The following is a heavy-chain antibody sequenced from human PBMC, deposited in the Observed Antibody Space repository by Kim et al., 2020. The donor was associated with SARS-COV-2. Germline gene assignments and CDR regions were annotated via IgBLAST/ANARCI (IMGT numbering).Heavy chain of an antibody. Sequence: GGSLRLSCAASGFTFSSYSMNWVRQAPGKGLEWVSYISSSSSTIYYADSVKGRFTISRDNAKNSLYLQMNSLRDEDTAVYYCARDGITGTTFMRYYYYGMDVWGQGTTVTVSS. V-gene: IGHV3-48*02. CDR3: ARDGITGTTFMRYYYYGMDV. CDR2: ISSSSSTI. CDR1: GFTFSSYS. D-gene: IGHD1-7*01. J-gene: IGHJ6*02.